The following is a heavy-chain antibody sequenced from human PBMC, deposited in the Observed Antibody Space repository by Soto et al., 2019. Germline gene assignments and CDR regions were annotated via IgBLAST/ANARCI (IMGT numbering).Heavy chain of an antibody. CDR2: IKEDGSET. V-gene: IGHV3-7*01. CDR1: GFTFSAFW. Sequence: EVQLVESGGGLVPPGESLRLSCVASGFTFSAFWMTWVRQAPGKGLEWLANIKEDGSETHDLDGRFAISRDNAKNSLYLQLSSLRAEDTAVYYCARLRGDYFDNWGQGTLVTVSS. J-gene: IGHJ4*02. CDR3: ARLRGDYFDN.